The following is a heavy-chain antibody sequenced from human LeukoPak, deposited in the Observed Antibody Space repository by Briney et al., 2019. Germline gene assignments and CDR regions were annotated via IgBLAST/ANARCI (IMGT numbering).Heavy chain of an antibody. Sequence: ASVKVSCKASGYTFTSYYMHWVRQAPGQGLEWMGIINPSGGSTSYAQKFQGRVTMTRDTSTSTVYMELSSLRSEDTAVYYCAGASGAIGWLQFHAFDIWGQGTMVAVSS. CDR3: AGASGAIGWLQFHAFDI. D-gene: IGHD5-24*01. J-gene: IGHJ3*02. CDR2: INPSGGST. CDR1: GYTFTSYY. V-gene: IGHV1-46*01.